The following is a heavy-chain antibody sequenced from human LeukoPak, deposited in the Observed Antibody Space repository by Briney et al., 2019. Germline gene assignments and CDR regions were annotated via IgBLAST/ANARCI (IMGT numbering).Heavy chain of an antibody. CDR2: INGRAATT. CDR1: GFTFSSYA. V-gene: IGHV3-23*01. Sequence: GGSLRLSCAASGFASGFTFSSYAMSWVRQAPGKGLEWVASINGRAATTYYADSVKGRSTISRDNSKNTLYLQMNSLGADDTAVYYCAKAPATGEGYYFYYMDVWGKGTTVTVSS. D-gene: IGHD7-27*01. CDR3: AKAPATGEGYYFYYMDV. J-gene: IGHJ6*03.